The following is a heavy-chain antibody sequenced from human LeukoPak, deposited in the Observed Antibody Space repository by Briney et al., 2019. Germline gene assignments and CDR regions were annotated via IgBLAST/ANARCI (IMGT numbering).Heavy chain of an antibody. V-gene: IGHV3-23*01. CDR3: AKTYDSSGYYYPDFDY. J-gene: IGHJ4*02. Sequence: GGSLRLSCTASGFTFSSYAMSWVRQAPGKGLEWVSAISGSGGSTYYTDSVKGRFTISRDNSKNTLYLQMNSLRAEDTAVYYCAKTYDSSGYYYPDFDYWGQGTLVTVSS. CDR2: ISGSGGST. D-gene: IGHD3-22*01. CDR1: GFTFSSYA.